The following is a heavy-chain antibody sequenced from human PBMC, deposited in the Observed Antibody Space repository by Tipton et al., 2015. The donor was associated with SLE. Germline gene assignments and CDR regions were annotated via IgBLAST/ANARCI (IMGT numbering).Heavy chain of an antibody. CDR2: IYYSGST. J-gene: IGHJ4*02. V-gene: IGHV4-39*01. Sequence: LRLSCAVSGGSISSSSYYWGWIRQPPGKGLEWIGSIYYSGSTYYNPSLKSRVTISVDTSKNRFSLKLSSVTAADTAVYYCARHRDWGRGYFDYWGQGTLVTVSS. CDR1: GGSISSSSYY. D-gene: IGHD3/OR15-3a*01. CDR3: ARHRDWGRGYFDY.